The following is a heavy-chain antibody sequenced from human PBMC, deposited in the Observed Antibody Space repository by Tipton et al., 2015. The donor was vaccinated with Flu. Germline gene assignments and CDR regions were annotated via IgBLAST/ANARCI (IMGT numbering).Heavy chain of an antibody. D-gene: IGHD3-3*01. J-gene: IGHJ5*02. CDR2: IYYSGST. CDR1: GGSISSYY. V-gene: IGHV4-59*01. Sequence: LRLSCTVSGGSISSYYWSWIRQPPGKGLEWIGYIYYSGSTNYNPSLKSRVTISVDTPKNQFSLKLSSVTAADTAVYYCARMASGYYYWFDPWGQGTLVTVSS. CDR3: ARMASGYYYWFDP.